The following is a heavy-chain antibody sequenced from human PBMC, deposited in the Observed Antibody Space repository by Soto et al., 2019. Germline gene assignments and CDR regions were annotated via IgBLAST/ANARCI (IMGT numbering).Heavy chain of an antibody. CDR2: ISYDGSNK. Sequence: QVQLVESGGGVVQPGRSLRLSCAASGFTFSSYGRHWVRQAPGKGLEWVAVISYDGSNKYYADSVKGRFTISRDNSKNTLYLQMNSLRAEDTAVYYCAKDLKGITIFGVVIYPPYYYYGMDVWGQGTTVTVSS. CDR3: AKDLKGITIFGVVIYPPYYYYGMDV. J-gene: IGHJ6*02. CDR1: GFTFSSYG. D-gene: IGHD3-3*01. V-gene: IGHV3-30*18.